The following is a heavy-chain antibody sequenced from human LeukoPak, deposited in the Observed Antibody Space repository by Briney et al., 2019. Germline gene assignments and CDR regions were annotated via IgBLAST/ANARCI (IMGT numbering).Heavy chain of an antibody. D-gene: IGHD5-18*01. CDR1: GGTFSSYA. CDR2: VIPIFGTA. CDR3: ASYTSGYSYGYGIDY. Sequence: ASVKVSCKASGGTFSSYAISWVRQAPGQGLEWMGGVIPIFGTANYAQKFQGRVTITADESTSTAYMELSSLRSEDTAVYYCASYTSGYSYGYGIDYWGQGTLVTVSS. V-gene: IGHV1-69*01. J-gene: IGHJ4*02.